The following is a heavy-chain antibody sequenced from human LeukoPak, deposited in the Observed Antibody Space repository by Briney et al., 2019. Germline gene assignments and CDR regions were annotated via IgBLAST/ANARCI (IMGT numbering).Heavy chain of an antibody. CDR1: GFTFDDYA. CDR2: ISWNSGSI. J-gene: IGHJ4*02. D-gene: IGHD2-15*01. Sequence: GRSLRLSCAASGFTFDDYAMHWVRQAPGKGLEWVSGISWNSGSIGYADSVKGRFTISRDNAKNSLYLQMNSLRAEDTALYYCAKDGCSGGSCHFDYWGQGTLVTVSS. CDR3: AKDGCSGGSCHFDY. V-gene: IGHV3-9*01.